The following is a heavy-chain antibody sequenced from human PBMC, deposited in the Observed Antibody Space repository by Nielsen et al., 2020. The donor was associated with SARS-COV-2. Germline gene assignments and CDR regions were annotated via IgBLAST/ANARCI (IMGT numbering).Heavy chain of an antibody. CDR3: ARGGNLYYYYYYATDV. CDR1: GGTFSSYA. D-gene: IGHD3-16*01. J-gene: IGHJ6*02. V-gene: IGHV1-69*13. Sequence: SVKVSCKASGGTFSSYAISWVRQAPGQGLEWMGGIIPIFGTANYAQKFQGRVTITADESTSTAYMEVRSLRSDDTAVYYCARGGNLYYYYYYATDVWGQGTTVTVSS. CDR2: IIPIFGTA.